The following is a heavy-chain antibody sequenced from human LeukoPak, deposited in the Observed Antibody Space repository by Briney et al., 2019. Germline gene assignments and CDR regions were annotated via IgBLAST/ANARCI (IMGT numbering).Heavy chain of an antibody. CDR3: SNCLEGAVPSLDY. Sequence: PGGSLRLSCAASGFTFSSYAMTWVRQTPGKGLEWVSAVSASGGSTYYADSVKGGFTISRDNSKNTLYLQMTSLRAEDTALYYCSNCLEGAVPSLDYWGQGALVTVSS. V-gene: IGHV3-23*01. J-gene: IGHJ4*02. D-gene: IGHD1-26*01. CDR2: VSASGGST. CDR1: GFTFSSYA.